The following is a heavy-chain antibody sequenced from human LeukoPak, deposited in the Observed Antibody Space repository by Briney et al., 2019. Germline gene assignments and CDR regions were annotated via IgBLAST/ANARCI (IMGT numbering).Heavy chain of an antibody. CDR3: ARQHLDTAWPRYGDY. D-gene: IGHD2-21*02. Sequence: NPSETLSLTCTVSGASISSTTYYWGWIRQPPGKGLEWIGSIYYSGNTYYNPSLKSRVTISVDTSKNQFSLELTSGAAADTAIYYCARQHLDTAWPRYGDYWGQGILVTVSS. J-gene: IGHJ4*02. CDR2: IYYSGNT. V-gene: IGHV4-39*01. CDR1: GASISSTTYY.